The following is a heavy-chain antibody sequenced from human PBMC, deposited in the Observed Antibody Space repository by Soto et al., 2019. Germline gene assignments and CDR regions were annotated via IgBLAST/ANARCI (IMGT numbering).Heavy chain of an antibody. J-gene: IGHJ4*02. CDR3: ARVTMVRGRTKSRDY. CDR2: INHSGST. Sequence: PSETLSLTCAVYGGSFSGYYWSWIRQPPGKGLEWIGEINHSGSTNYNPSLKSRVTISVDTSKNQFSLKLSSVTAADTAVYYCARVTMVRGRTKSRDYWGQGTLVTVSS. D-gene: IGHD3-10*01. V-gene: IGHV4-34*01. CDR1: GGSFSGYY.